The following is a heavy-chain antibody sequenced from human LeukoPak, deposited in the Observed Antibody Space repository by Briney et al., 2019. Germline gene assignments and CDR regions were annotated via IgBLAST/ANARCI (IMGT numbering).Heavy chain of an antibody. CDR2: INPNSGGT. CDR3: ARDGPRAAYGMDV. CDR1: GYTFTGYY. V-gene: IGHV1-2*06. Sequence: GASVKLSCKASGYTFTGYYMHWVRQAPGQGLEWMGRINPNSGGTNYAQKFQGRVTMTRDTSISTAYMELSRLRSDDTAVYYCARDGPRAAYGMDVWGQGTTVTVSS. J-gene: IGHJ6*02.